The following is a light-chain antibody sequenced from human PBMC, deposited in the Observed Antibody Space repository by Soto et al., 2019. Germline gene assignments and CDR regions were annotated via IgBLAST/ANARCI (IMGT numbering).Light chain of an antibody. J-gene: IGKJ5*01. CDR2: DAS. CDR3: QQYGSSAPIT. V-gene: IGKV3-20*01. CDR1: QSVSSNY. Sequence: EIVLTQSPGTLSLSPGERATLSCRASQSVSSNYLAWYQQKPGQAPSLLIYDASSRATGIPDRFSGSGSGTDFTLTISRLEPEDVAMYYCQQYGSSAPITFGQGTRLEIE.